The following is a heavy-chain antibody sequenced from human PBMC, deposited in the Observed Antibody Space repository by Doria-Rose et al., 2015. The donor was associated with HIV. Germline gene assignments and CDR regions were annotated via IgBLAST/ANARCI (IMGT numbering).Heavy chain of an antibody. Sequence: QLQESGPGLVKPSETLSLTCSVSGGSISSDDYHWSWIRQPPGKGLEWIGNIHYSGTTSYNPSLKGRIIISQDTSKNHLSLKLTPVTAADTAVYYCARDRVTIFGVGDAFDIWGQGTMVTVSS. J-gene: IGHJ3*02. V-gene: IGHV4-30-4*01. CDR3: ARDRVTIFGVGDAFDI. CDR2: IHYSGTT. CDR1: GGSISSDDYH. D-gene: IGHD3-3*01.